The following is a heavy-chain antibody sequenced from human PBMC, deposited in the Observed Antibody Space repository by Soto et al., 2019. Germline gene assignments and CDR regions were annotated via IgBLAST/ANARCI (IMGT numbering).Heavy chain of an antibody. Sequence: QVQLVESGGGVVQPGRSLRLSCAASGFTFSSYGMHWVRQAPGKGLEWVAVISHDGSNKYHADSVNDRFSISRDNSRNMSGLQLNSLRAEAMAVDYCATGGFTGQIADWGQGTLGTVSS. CDR3: ATGGFTGQIAD. D-gene: IGHD3-10*01. J-gene: IGHJ4*02. V-gene: IGHV3-30*03. CDR2: ISHDGSNK. CDR1: GFTFSSYG.